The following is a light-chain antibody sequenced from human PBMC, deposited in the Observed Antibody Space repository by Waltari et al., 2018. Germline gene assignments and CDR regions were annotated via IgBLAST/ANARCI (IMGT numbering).Light chain of an antibody. CDR2: GAS. J-gene: IGKJ4*01. V-gene: IGKV3-20*01. CDR3: QQYGSSPLT. Sequence: GERATLSCRASQSVSSSYLAWYQQKPGQAPRLLIYGASSRATAIPDRFSGSGSGTDFTLTISRLEPEDFAVYYCQQYGSSPLTFGGGTKVEIK. CDR1: QSVSSSY.